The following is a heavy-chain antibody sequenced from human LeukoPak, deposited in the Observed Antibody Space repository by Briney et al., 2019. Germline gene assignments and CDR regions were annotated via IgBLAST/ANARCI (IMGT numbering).Heavy chain of an antibody. CDR1: GFTFTRYD. Sequence: GKSLRLSCAASGFTFTRYDMHWVRQAPGKGLEWVAVVSNDETNKDYGNSVKGRFTIARDNSKNTLYLQTNSLRVEDTAVYYCVLGHYGGLFDNWGQGALVTVSS. J-gene: IGHJ4*02. CDR3: VLGHYGGLFDN. CDR2: VSNDETNK. D-gene: IGHD4-23*01. V-gene: IGHV3-30*04.